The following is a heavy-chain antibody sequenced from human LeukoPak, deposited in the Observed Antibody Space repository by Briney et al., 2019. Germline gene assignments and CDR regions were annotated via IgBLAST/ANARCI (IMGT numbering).Heavy chain of an antibody. V-gene: IGHV3-30-3*01. CDR1: GFTFSSYA. D-gene: IGHD3-3*01. CDR3: ARPRNDFWSGYYLDY. CDR2: ISYDGSNK. J-gene: IGHJ4*02. Sequence: GGSLRLSCAASGFTFSSYAMHWVRQAPGKGLEWVAVISYDGSNKYYADSVKGRFTISRDNSKNTLYLQMNSLRAEDTAVYYCARPRNDFWSGYYLDYWGQGTLVTVSS.